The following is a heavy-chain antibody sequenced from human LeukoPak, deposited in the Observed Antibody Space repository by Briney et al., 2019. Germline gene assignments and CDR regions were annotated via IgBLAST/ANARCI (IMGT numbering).Heavy chain of an antibody. V-gene: IGHV3-74*01. Sequence: GSLRLSCAASGFTFSSYWMHWVRQAPGKGLVWVSRINSDGSSTSYADSVKGRFTISRDNAKNTLYPQMNSLRAEDTAVYYCARAQVVPYYYYYMDVWGKGTTVTVSS. CDR3: ARAQVVPYYYYYMDV. J-gene: IGHJ6*03. CDR1: GFTFSSYW. CDR2: INSDGSST. D-gene: IGHD2-15*01.